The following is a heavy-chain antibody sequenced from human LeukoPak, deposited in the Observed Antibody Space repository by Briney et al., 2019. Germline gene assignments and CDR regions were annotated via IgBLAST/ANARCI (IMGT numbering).Heavy chain of an antibody. CDR1: GVSISSYY. CDR2: ISYSGST. J-gene: IGHJ4*02. D-gene: IGHD3-10*01. V-gene: IGHV4-59*08. Sequence: PSETLSLTCTVSGVSISSYYWSWIRQPPGKGLEWIGYISYSGSTNHNPSLKSRVTISADTSKNQVSLTLSSVTAADTAVYYCARHPELYFFDYWGQGTLVTVSS. CDR3: ARHPELYFFDY.